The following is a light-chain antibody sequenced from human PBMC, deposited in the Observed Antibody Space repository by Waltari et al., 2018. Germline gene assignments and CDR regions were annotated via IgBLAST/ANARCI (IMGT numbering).Light chain of an antibody. CDR3: QQYYSAPLT. Sequence: DIVMSQSPASLAVSLGERATINCKPSKSVLSSSNNKNYLTWYQQKPRQPPKLLISWASARESGVPDRFSGSGSGTDFTLTISSLQAEDAAVYYCQQYYSAPLTFGGGTKVEIK. CDR1: KSVLSSSNNKNY. V-gene: IGKV4-1*01. J-gene: IGKJ4*01. CDR2: WAS.